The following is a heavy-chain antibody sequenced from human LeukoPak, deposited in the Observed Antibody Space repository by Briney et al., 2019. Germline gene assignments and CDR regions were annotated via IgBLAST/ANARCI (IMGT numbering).Heavy chain of an antibody. Sequence: GESLKISRKGSGYSFTSYWIGWVRQMPGKGLEWMGIIYPGDSDTRYSPSFQGQVTISADKSISTAYLQWSSLKASDTAMYYCARCSGYSSSWYAFRAGLFDYWGQGTLVTVSS. CDR2: IYPGDSDT. J-gene: IGHJ4*02. V-gene: IGHV5-51*01. CDR1: GYSFTSYW. D-gene: IGHD6-13*01. CDR3: ARCSGYSSSWYAFRAGLFDY.